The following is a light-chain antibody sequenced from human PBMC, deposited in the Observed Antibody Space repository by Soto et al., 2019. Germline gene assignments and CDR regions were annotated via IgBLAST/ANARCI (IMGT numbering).Light chain of an antibody. V-gene: IGKV1-13*02. CDR1: QGISSA. J-gene: IGKJ3*01. Sequence: AIQLTQSPSSLSASVGDRVTITCRASQGISSALAWYQQKPGQAPKLLIYDASSLESGVPSRFSGSGSGTDFTLTISSLQPEDFATYYCQQVNSYPRTFGHGTKVDIK. CDR3: QQVNSYPRT. CDR2: DAS.